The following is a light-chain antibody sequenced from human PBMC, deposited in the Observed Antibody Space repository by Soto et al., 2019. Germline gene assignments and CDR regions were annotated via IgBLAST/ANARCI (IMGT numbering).Light chain of an antibody. CDR2: DNN. CDR3: GTWDSSLSVYVV. CDR1: SSNIGNNY. J-gene: IGLJ2*01. V-gene: IGLV1-51*01. Sequence: QSVLTEPPSVSAAPGQKVTISCSGSSSNIGNNYVSWYQHLPGTAPKLLIYDNNKRPSGIPDLFSGSKSDTSATLGITGLQTGDEADYYCGTWDSSLSVYVVFGGGTKLTVL.